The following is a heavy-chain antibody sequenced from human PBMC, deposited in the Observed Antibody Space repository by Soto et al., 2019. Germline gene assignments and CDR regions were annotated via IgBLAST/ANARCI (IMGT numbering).Heavy chain of an antibody. CDR2: ITGGGGST. V-gene: IGHV3-23*01. Sequence: EVQLLESGGGLVQPGGSLRLSCAASGFAVSTYAMSWVRKTPGKGLEWVSTITGGGGSTYYADAVKGRFTISRDNFRNTLDLQMSSLRAEDSAVYSCASQRPCGGGSCFSLRSFDRWVQGTVVTVSS. J-gene: IGHJ4*02. CDR3: ASQRPCGGGSCFSLRSFDR. CDR1: GFAVSTYA. D-gene: IGHD2-15*01.